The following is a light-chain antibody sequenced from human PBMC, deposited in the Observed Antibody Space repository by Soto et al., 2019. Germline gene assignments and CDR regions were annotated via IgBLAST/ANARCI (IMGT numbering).Light chain of an antibody. Sequence: DIVMTQSPDSLAVSLGERATINCKSSQSVLSNSNNQNYLAWYQQKPGQPPKLLIYWASTRESGVPDRFSGSGSVTDFPLTVSSLQAEDVAVYYCQQYFSTPTFGGGTKVEI. CDR1: QSVLSNSNNQNY. J-gene: IGKJ4*01. CDR3: QQYFSTPT. CDR2: WAS. V-gene: IGKV4-1*01.